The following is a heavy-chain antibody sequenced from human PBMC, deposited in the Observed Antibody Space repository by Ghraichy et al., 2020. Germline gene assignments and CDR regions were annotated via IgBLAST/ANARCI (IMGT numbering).Heavy chain of an antibody. V-gene: IGHV4-59*01. CDR2: INYRGST. CDR3: ARAYQSGCFDY. CDR1: GGSLRNYY. D-gene: IGHD6-19*01. Sequence: SETLSLTCTVSGGSLRNYYWSWIRQPQGKGLEWIGYINYRGSTNYNPSLKSRVTISVDKSKNQFSLKVNSVTTADTAVYFCARAYQSGCFDYWGQGTLVTFSS. J-gene: IGHJ4*02.